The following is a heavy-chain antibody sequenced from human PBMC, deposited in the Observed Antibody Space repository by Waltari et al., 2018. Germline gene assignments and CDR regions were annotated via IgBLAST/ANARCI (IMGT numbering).Heavy chain of an antibody. CDR1: GFTFSNYE. CDR2: ISNSGSTV. Sequence: EVQVVESGGGLVQPGGSLRPSWEASGFTFSNYEMNWVRQAPGKGLEWVSYISNSGSTVYYADSVKGRFTISRDNAKNSLYLEMNSLRAEDTAVYYCARPSTEYYYYYYYMDVWGKGTTVTVS. J-gene: IGHJ6*03. V-gene: IGHV3-48*03. CDR3: ARPSTEYYYYYYYMDV.